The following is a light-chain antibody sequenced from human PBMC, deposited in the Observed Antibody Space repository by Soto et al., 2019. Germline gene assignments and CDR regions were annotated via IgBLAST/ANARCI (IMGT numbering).Light chain of an antibody. J-gene: IGKJ1*01. CDR3: LQHNSYPRT. CDR2: DAS. Sequence: DIQMTQSPSTLSASVGDRVTITCRASQSISSWLAWYQQKPGKAPKLLIYDASSLESGVPSRFSGSGSGTEFTLTISSLQPDDFAIYYCLQHNSYPRTFGQGTKVEIK. V-gene: IGKV1-5*01. CDR1: QSISSW.